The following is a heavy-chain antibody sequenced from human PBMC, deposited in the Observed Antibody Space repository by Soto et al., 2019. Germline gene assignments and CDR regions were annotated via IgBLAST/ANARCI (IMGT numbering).Heavy chain of an antibody. CDR1: GYTFTSYG. CDR2: ISAYNGNT. D-gene: IGHD3-3*01. V-gene: IGHV1-18*01. J-gene: IGHJ5*02. Sequence: ASVTVSCKASGYTFTSYGIFWVRQAPGQGLEWMGWISAYNGNTNYAQKLQGRVTMTTDTSTSTAYMELRSLRSDDTAVYYCARAFGVVNWFDPWGQGTLVTVSS. CDR3: ARAFGVVNWFDP.